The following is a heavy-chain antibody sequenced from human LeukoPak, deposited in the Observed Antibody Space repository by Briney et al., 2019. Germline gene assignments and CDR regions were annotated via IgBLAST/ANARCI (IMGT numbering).Heavy chain of an antibody. CDR3: ARRVFYDSSGKFDY. J-gene: IGHJ4*02. D-gene: IGHD3-22*01. V-gene: IGHV4-34*01. CDR2: INHSGST. CDR1: GGSFSGYY. Sequence: PSETLSLTCAVYGGSFSGYYWSWIRQPPGKGLEWIGEINHSGSTNYNPSLKSRVTISVDTSKNQFSLKLSSVTAADTAVYYCARRVFYDSSGKFDYWGQGTLVTVSS.